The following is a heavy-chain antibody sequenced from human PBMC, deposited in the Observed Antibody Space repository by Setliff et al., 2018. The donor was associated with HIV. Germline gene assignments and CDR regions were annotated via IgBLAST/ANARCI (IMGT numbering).Heavy chain of an antibody. J-gene: IGHJ4*02. V-gene: IGHV3-7*03. CDR3: AKDRGSGYYSPSDD. CDR1: GFSFSRYW. CDR2: IDHFGSEE. Sequence: PGGSLRLSCAASGFSFSRYWMSWVRQAPGKGLEWVASIDHFGSEENYVDSVKGRFTISRDNTKNTLYLQMNSLRAEDTAVYYCAKDRGSGYYSPSDDWGQGTLVTVSS. D-gene: IGHD3-22*01.